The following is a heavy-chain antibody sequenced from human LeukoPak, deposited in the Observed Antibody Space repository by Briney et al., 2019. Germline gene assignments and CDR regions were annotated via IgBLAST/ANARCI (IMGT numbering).Heavy chain of an antibody. CDR1: GYTFGDYA. D-gene: IGHD3-16*01. Sequence: PGGSLRLSCTGSGYTFGDYAMSWVRQSPGKGLEWVSLIRSKAFGGATEYAASVKGRFTISRDDSKSIAYLQMNSLKTEDTAMYYYTRDGGTLDYWGQGTLVTVSS. CDR2: IRSKAFGGAT. CDR3: TRDGGTLDY. J-gene: IGHJ4*02. V-gene: IGHV3-49*04.